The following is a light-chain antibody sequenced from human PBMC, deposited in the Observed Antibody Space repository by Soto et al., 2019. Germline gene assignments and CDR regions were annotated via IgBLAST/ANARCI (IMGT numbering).Light chain of an antibody. CDR3: GSYSSTDTPFV. V-gene: IGLV2-14*01. Sequence: QSVLAQPSSVSGSSGQSITISCTGTSTDVGGYNYVSWYQHHSGKAPKLLIYEVTNRPSGISDRFSGSKSVNTASLTISGLQAEDESDYYCGSYSSTDTPFVFGTGTKVTVL. CDR2: EVT. CDR1: STDVGGYNY. J-gene: IGLJ1*01.